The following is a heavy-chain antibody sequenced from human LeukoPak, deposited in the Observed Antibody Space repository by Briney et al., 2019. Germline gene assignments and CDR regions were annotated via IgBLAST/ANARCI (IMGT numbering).Heavy chain of an antibody. CDR2: IIPILGIA. D-gene: IGHD3-22*01. Sequence: GSSVKVSCKASGGTFSSYAISWVRQAPGQGLGWMGRIIPILGIANYAQKFQGRVTITADKSTSTAYMELSSLRSEDTAVYYCARPNYYDSSGYLPFDYWGQGTLVTVSS. CDR1: GGTFSSYA. J-gene: IGHJ4*02. CDR3: ARPNYYDSSGYLPFDY. V-gene: IGHV1-69*04.